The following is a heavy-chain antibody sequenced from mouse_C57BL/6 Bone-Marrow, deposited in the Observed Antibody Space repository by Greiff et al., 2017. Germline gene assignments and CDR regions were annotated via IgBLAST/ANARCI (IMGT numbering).Heavy chain of an antibody. CDR2: IYPGSGST. Sequence: QVQLQQPGAELVKPGASVKMSCKASGYTFTSYWITWVKQRPGQGLEWIGDIYPGSGSTNYTEKFKSKATLTVDTSSSTAYMQLSSLTSEDSAVYYCARPYDSNYWYFDVWGTGTTVTVSA. J-gene: IGHJ1*03. D-gene: IGHD2-5*01. V-gene: IGHV1-55*01. CDR3: ARPYDSNYWYFDV. CDR1: GYTFTSYW.